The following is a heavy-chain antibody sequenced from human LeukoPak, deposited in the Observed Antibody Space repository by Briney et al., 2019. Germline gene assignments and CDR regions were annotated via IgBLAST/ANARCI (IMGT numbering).Heavy chain of an antibody. CDR3: ATYDNGFFYYYLDV. J-gene: IGHJ6*03. D-gene: IGHD3-22*01. CDR2: ISGRGITT. V-gene: IGHV3-23*01. CDR1: GFTFSTYG. Sequence: RGSLRLSCAASGFTFSTYGMTWVRQARGKGLEWGAGISGRGITTAYAESVDGRFTISSDNSNNTLYVQMDSLRVEDTAVYYCATYDNGFFYYYLDVWGKGTTVTVSS.